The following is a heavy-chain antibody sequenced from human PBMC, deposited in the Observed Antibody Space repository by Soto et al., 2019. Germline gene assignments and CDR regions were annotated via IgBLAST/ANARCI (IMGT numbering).Heavy chain of an antibody. CDR2: IYYSGST. CDR3: ARGYDILTGPLDY. D-gene: IGHD3-9*01. J-gene: IGHJ4*02. V-gene: IGHV4-39*01. CDR1: GGSISSSSYY. Sequence: ETLSLTCTVSGGSISSSSYYWGWIRQPPGKGLEWIGTIYYSGSTYYNPSLKSRVTVSVDTSKSQFSLNLNSVTAADTAVYYCARGYDILTGPLDYWGPGTLVTVSS.